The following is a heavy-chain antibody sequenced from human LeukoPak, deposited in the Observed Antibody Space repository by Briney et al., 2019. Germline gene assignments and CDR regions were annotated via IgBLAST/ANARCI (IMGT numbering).Heavy chain of an antibody. CDR2: IYYSGST. V-gene: IGHV4-31*03. CDR3: ARAGAAGVFDY. J-gene: IGHJ4*02. Sequence: TLSLTCTVSGGSISSGGYYWSWIRQHPGKGLEWIGYIYYSGSTYYNPSLKGRVTISVDTSKNQFSLKLSSVTAADTAVYYCARAGAAGVFDYWGQGTLVTVSS. D-gene: IGHD6-13*01. CDR1: GGSISSGGYY.